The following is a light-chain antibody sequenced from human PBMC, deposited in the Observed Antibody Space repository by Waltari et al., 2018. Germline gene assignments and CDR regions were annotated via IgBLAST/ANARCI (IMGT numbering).Light chain of an antibody. Sequence: IVLTQSPGTLSLSPGERATLSCRARQSVSSSYLAWYQQKPGQAPRLLIYGAASRATGIPGRFSGSGSGTDFTLTISRLEPEDFAVYYCQQYGSSPQTFGQGTKVEIK. CDR2: GAA. V-gene: IGKV3-20*01. CDR1: QSVSSSY. CDR3: QQYGSSPQT. J-gene: IGKJ1*01.